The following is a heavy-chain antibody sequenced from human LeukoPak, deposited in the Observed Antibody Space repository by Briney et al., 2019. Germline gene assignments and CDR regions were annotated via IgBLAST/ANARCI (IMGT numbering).Heavy chain of an antibody. Sequence: PSETLSLTCAVYGGSFSGYYWSRIRQPPGKGLEWIGEINHSGSTNYNPSLKSRVTLSVDTSKNQFSLKLSSVTAADTAVYYCARVGVVVAATWQAPHNWFDPWGQGTLVTVSS. CDR1: GGSFSGYY. V-gene: IGHV4-34*01. CDR3: ARVGVVVAATWQAPHNWFDP. J-gene: IGHJ5*02. CDR2: INHSGST. D-gene: IGHD2-15*01.